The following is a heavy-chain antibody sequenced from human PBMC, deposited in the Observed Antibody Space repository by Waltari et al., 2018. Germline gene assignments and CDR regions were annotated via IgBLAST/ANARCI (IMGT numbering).Heavy chain of an antibody. CDR3: ARGGFITMVRGVTPVDY. V-gene: IGHV4-34*01. CDR1: GGSFSGYY. CDR2: INHRGST. D-gene: IGHD3-10*01. Sequence: QVQLQQWGAGLLKPSETLSLTCAVYGGSFSGYYWSWIRQPPGKGLEWIGEINHRGSTNDNPALNSRGTISVDTSKNQFSLKLSSVTAADTAVYYCARGGFITMVRGVTPVDYWGQGTLVTVSS. J-gene: IGHJ4*02.